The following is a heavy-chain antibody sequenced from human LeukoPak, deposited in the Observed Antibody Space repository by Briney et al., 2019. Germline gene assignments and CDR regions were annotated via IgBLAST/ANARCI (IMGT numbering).Heavy chain of an antibody. V-gene: IGHV3-30-3*01. Sequence: GRSLRLSCAASGFTFSSYPIPWVRQAPGKGLEWVAVISYDGSNKYYAQSVKGRFTISRDNSKNTLYLQMNSLRDEDTALYYCARVGDTSGYYYADYWGQGTVVTVSS. CDR1: GFTFSSYP. CDR3: ARVGDTSGYYYADY. J-gene: IGHJ4*02. D-gene: IGHD3-22*01. CDR2: ISYDGSNK.